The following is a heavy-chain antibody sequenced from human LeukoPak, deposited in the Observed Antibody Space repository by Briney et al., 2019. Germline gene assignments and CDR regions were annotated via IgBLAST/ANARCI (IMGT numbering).Heavy chain of an antibody. Sequence: PGGSLRLSCAASGFTFSDYYMSWIRQAPGKGLEWGSYISSSSSYTNYADSVKGRFTISRDNAKNSLYLQTNSLRAEDTAVYYCARYGSGSSYLDYWGQGTLVTVSS. D-gene: IGHD3-10*01. J-gene: IGHJ4*02. CDR1: GFTFSDYY. V-gene: IGHV3-11*03. CDR2: ISSSSSYT. CDR3: ARYGSGSSYLDY.